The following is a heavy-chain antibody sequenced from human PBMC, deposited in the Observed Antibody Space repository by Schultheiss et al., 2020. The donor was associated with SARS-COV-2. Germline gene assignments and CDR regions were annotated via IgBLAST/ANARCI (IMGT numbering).Heavy chain of an antibody. D-gene: IGHD4-11*01. CDR2: ISGRGSDT. J-gene: IGHJ4*02. CDR3: ANSDYNFDY. CDR1: GFTFDDYA. V-gene: IGHV3-23*01. Sequence: GGSLRLSCAASGFTFDDYAMHWVRQAPGKGLEWVSGISGRGSDTDYTDSVKGRFTVSRDNSKNTLSLQMNSLRAEDTAVYYCANSDYNFDYWGQGTLVTVSS.